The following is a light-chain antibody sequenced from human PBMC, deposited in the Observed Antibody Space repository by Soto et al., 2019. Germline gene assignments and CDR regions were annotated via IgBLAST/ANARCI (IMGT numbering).Light chain of an antibody. Sequence: DFVMTQSPDSLAVSLGESSTINCKSSQSFLYSSNNKNYLAWYQQKPGQPPKLLIYWASTRESGVPDRFSGSGSGTAFTLTISSLQPEDFATYYCQQANSFPLTFGGGTKVDIK. J-gene: IGKJ4*01. CDR3: QQANSFPLT. CDR2: WAS. V-gene: IGKV4-1*01. CDR1: QSFLYSSNNKNY.